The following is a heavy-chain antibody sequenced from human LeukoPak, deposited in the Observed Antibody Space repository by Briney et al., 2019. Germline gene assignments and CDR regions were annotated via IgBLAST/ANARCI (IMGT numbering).Heavy chain of an antibody. CDR3: AKRVVVGATSPYSDSQD. Sequence: GGSLRLSCAASGFTFSSYWMSWVRQAPGKGLEWVANIKQDGSEKYYVDSVKARFTISRDNAKNSLYLQMNSLRAEDTALYYCAKRVVVGATSPYSDSQDWGQGTLVTVSS. CDR2: IKQDGSEK. CDR1: GFTFSSYW. D-gene: IGHD1-26*01. J-gene: IGHJ1*01. V-gene: IGHV3-7*03.